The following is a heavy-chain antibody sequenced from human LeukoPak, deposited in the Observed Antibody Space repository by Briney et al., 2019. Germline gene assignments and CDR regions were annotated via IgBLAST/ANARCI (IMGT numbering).Heavy chain of an antibody. CDR2: INSDGSDT. CDR3: ARVGRITAASDIDY. Sequence: GGSLRLSCAVSGFTFSSHWMHWVRHAPGKGLVWVSRINSDGSDTKYADSVKGQFTISRDNAKNTLYLQMNSLRAEDTAVYYCARVGRITAASDIDYWGQGILVTVSS. V-gene: IGHV3-74*03. J-gene: IGHJ4*02. CDR1: GFTFSSHW. D-gene: IGHD6-13*01.